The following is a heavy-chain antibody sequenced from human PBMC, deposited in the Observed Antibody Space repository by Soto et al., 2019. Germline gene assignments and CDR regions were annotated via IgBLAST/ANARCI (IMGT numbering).Heavy chain of an antibody. CDR3: GRDYDFWSGYYSPVGGNWFDP. CDR2: LIHIFGTA. CDR1: GGTFSSYA. J-gene: IGHJ5*02. D-gene: IGHD3-3*01. Sequence: QVQLVQSVAEVKKPGSSVKVSCKASGGTFSSYAISWVRQAPGQGLEWMGGLIHIFGTANYAQKFQGRVTITADESTRRVYRELSSLRSENTAVYYCGRDYDFWSGYYSPVGGNWFDPWGQGTLVTVSS. V-gene: IGHV1-69*01.